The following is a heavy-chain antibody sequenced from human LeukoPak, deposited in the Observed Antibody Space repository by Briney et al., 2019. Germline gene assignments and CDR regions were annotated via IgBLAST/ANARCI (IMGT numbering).Heavy chain of an antibody. CDR1: GFTFSSYG. D-gene: IGHD3-10*01. CDR2: IGGSGGST. Sequence: GGTLRLSCAASGFTFSSYGMSWVRQAPGKGLEWVSTIGGSGGSTYYADSVKGRFTISRDNSKNTPYLQMNSLRAEDTAVYYCARLPNYYGSGSYDYWGQGTLVTVSS. V-gene: IGHV3-23*01. CDR3: ARLPNYYGSGSYDY. J-gene: IGHJ4*02.